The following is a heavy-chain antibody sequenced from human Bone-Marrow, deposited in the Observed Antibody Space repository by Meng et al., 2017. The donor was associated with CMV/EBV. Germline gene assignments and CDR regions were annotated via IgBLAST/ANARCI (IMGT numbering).Heavy chain of an antibody. Sequence: GESLKISCAASGFTFSDYYMSWFRQAPGKGPEWVSYISSGGSTTYYADSVQGRFTISRDNAKNSVYLQMNSLRAEDTAVYYGARDLSRTKRDYRGISDYWGLGTMVTVSS. CDR2: ISSGGSTT. J-gene: IGHJ4*02. CDR3: ARDLSRTKRDYRGISDY. D-gene: IGHD4-23*01. V-gene: IGHV3-11*04. CDR1: GFTFSDYY.